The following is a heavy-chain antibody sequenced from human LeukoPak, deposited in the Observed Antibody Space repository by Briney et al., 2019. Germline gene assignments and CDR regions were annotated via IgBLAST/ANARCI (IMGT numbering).Heavy chain of an antibody. D-gene: IGHD5-12*01. CDR1: GFTFSSYA. Sequence: PGGSLRLSCAASGFTFSSYAMSWVRQAPGKGLEWVSAISGSGGSTYYADSVKGRFTISRDNSKNTLYPQMNSLRAEDTAVYYCAKDHLIVATTDLDYWGQGTLVTVSS. V-gene: IGHV3-23*01. CDR3: AKDHLIVATTDLDY. CDR2: ISGSGGST. J-gene: IGHJ4*02.